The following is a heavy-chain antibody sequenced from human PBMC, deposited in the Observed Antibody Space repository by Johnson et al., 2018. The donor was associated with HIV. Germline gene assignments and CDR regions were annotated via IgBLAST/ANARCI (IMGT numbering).Heavy chain of an antibody. CDR1: GFTFSSYG. CDR3: ANEPHLDAFDI. Sequence: QVQLVESGGGLLQPGGSLRLSCAASGFTFSSYGMHWVRQAPGKGLNWVAVISYDGSNKDYADSVKGPFTISRDNSKNTLDLQMNRLRAQDTAVYYCANEPHLDAFDIWGQGTMVTVSS. CDR2: ISYDGSNK. V-gene: IGHV3-30*18. J-gene: IGHJ3*02.